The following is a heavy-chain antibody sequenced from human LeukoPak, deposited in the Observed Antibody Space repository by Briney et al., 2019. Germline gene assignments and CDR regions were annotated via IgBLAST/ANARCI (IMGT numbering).Heavy chain of an antibody. J-gene: IGHJ4*02. CDR3: ARVGITFGGVIVIRGAFDY. D-gene: IGHD3-16*02. V-gene: IGHV1-2*02. CDR2: INPNSGGT. CDR1: GYTFTGYY. Sequence: GASVKVSCKASGYTFTGYYMHWVRQAPGQGLEWMGWINPNSGGTNYAQKFQGRVTMTRDTSISTAYMELSRLRSDDTAVYYCARVGITFGGVIVIRGAFDYWGQGTLVTVSS.